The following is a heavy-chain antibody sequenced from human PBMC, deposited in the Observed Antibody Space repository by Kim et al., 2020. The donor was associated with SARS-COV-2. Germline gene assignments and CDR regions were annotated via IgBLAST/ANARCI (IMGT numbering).Heavy chain of an antibody. D-gene: IGHD4-17*01. CDR1: GGSFSGYY. CDR3: ARTPHYGGNSRSSGRFDY. V-gene: IGHV4-34*01. J-gene: IGHJ4*02. Sequence: SETLSLTCAVYGGSFSGYYWSWIRQPPGKGLEWIGEINHSGSTNYNPSLKSRVTISVDTSKNQFSLKLSSVTAADTAVYYCARTPHYGGNSRSSGRFDYWGQGTLVTVSS. CDR2: INHSGST.